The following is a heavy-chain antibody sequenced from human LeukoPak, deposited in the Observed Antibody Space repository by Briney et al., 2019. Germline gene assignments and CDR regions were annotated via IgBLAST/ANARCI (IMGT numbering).Heavy chain of an antibody. J-gene: IGHJ5*02. CDR2: IYYSGST. Sequence: SETLSLTCTVSGGSISSGGYYWSWIRQPPGKGLEWIGSIYYSGSTYYNPSLKSRVTMSVHTSKNQFSLKLDSVTAADTAVYYCASAYYYDSSAWFDPWGQGTLVTVSS. V-gene: IGHV4-39*07. D-gene: IGHD3-22*01. CDR1: GGSISSGGYY. CDR3: ASAYYYDSSAWFDP.